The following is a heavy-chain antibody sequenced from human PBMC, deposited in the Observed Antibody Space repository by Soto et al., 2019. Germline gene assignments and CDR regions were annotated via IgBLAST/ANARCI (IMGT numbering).Heavy chain of an antibody. V-gene: IGHV4-34*01. CDR1: GGSFSGYY. CDR3: AAQLAAAGGDYYYYGMDV. CDR2: INHSGST. D-gene: IGHD6-13*01. J-gene: IGHJ6*02. Sequence: LQTLSLTCAVYGGSFSGYYSSRIRQTPGKGLEWIGEINHSGSTNYNPSLKSRVTISVDTSKNQFSLKLSSVTAADTAAYYCAAQLAAAGGDYYYYGMDVWGQWTTVTV.